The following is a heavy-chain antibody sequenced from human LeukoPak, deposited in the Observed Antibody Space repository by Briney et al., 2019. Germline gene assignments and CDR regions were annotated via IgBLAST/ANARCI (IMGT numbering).Heavy chain of an antibody. V-gene: IGHV3-33*01. CDR1: GFTFSSHG. CDR2: IWNDGSDQ. Sequence: PGGSLRLSCEASGFTFSSHGMHWVRQPPSKGLEGGGGIWNDGSDQYYGDAVRGRFTVSRDNLKSTLYLQMDSLRAEDTAVYYCARGCGGSPGCYIIDTWGQGTLVTVSS. J-gene: IGHJ4*02. CDR3: ARGCGGSPGCYIIDT. D-gene: IGHD2-21*01.